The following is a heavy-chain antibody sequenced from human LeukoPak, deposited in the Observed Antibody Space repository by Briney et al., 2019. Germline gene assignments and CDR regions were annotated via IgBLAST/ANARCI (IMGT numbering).Heavy chain of an antibody. CDR2: IYYSGST. CDR1: GGSISSYY. J-gene: IGHJ3*02. D-gene: IGHD1-26*01. Sequence: SETLSLTCTVSGGSISSYYWSWIRQPPGKGLEWIGYIYYSGSTNYNPSLKSRVTISVDTSKKHFSLKLSSVTAADTAVYYCARIVGAQGAFDIWGQGTMVTVSS. V-gene: IGHV4-59*01. CDR3: ARIVGAQGAFDI.